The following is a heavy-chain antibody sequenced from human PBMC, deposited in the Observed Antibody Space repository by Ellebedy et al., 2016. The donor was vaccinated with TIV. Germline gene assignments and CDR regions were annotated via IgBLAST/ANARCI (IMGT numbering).Heavy chain of an antibody. D-gene: IGHD3-10*01. J-gene: IGHJ5*02. CDR3: TTGGSGRVP. V-gene: IGHV3-15*07. Sequence: GESLKISCAASGFTFSNAWMNCVRQAPGKGLEWVGRIRSKTDGGTIDYAAPVKGRFTISRDDSKNTLYVQMNSLKTEDTAVYYCTTGGSGRVPWGQGTLVTVSS. CDR2: IRSKTDGGTI. CDR1: GFTFSNAW.